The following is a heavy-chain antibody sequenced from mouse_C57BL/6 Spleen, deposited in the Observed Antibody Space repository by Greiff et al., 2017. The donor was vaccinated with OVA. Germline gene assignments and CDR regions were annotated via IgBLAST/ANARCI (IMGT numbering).Heavy chain of an antibody. J-gene: IGHJ1*03. V-gene: IGHV3-6*01. CDR2: ISYDGSN. CDR1: GYSITSGYY. CDR3: ARGGTYFDV. Sequence: EVQLQQSGPGLVKPSQSLSLTCSVTGYSITSGYYWNWIRQFPGNKLEWMGYISYDGSNNYNPSLKNRIPITRDTSKNQFFLKLNSVTTEDTATYYCARGGTYFDVWGTGTTVTVSS. D-gene: IGHD3-3*01.